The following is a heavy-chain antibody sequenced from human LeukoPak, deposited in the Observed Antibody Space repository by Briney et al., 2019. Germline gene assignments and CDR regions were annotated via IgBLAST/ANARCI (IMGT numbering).Heavy chain of an antibody. CDR2: IYDSGST. V-gene: IGHV4-39*07. CDR3: ARVLTMPDY. Sequence: SETLSLTCTVSGGSISSSSYYWGWIRQPPGKGLEWIGSIYDSGSTYYNPSLKSRVTISVDTSKNQFSLKLSSVTAADTAVYYCARVLTMPDYWGQGTLVTVSS. D-gene: IGHD4/OR15-4a*01. CDR1: GGSISSSSYY. J-gene: IGHJ4*02.